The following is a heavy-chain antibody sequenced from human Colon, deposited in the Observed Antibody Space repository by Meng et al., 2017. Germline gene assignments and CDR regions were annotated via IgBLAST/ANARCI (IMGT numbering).Heavy chain of an antibody. CDR1: GGSISSSC. D-gene: IGHD3-22*01. Sequence: SETLSLTCSVSGGSISSSCWSWLRQPPGKGPEWIGFVRESGSTDYHPSLKGRATISVDRASNQFSLKLNSVTAADTAVYYCARGHYDSRGYSNAFDSWGHGARVTGYS. J-gene: IGHJ4*01. CDR2: VRESGST. CDR3: ARGHYDSRGYSNAFDS. V-gene: IGHV4-59*01.